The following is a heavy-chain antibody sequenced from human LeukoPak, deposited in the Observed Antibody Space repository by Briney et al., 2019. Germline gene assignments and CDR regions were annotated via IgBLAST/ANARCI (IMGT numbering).Heavy chain of an antibody. CDR1: GFTFSSYS. CDR3: ARVPFLGDYYYGMDV. Sequence: PGGSLRLSCAASGFTFSSYSMNWVRQAPGKGLEWVSYISSSSSTIYYADSVKGRFTISRDNAKNSLYLQMNSLRAEDTAVYYCARVPFLGDYYYGMDVWGQGTTVTVSS. D-gene: IGHD2/OR15-2a*01. V-gene: IGHV3-48*01. J-gene: IGHJ6*02. CDR2: ISSSSSTI.